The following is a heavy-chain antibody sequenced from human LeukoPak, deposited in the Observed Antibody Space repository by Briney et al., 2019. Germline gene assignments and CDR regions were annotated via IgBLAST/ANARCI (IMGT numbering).Heavy chain of an antibody. J-gene: IGHJ5*02. D-gene: IGHD2-15*01. Sequence: SVKVSSKASGGTFSSYAISWVRQAPGQGLEWMGRIIPMLGIANYAQKFQGRVTITADKSTSTAYMELSSLRSEDTAVYCCARGAASYCSGGSCQRVHWFDPWGQGTLVTVSS. CDR3: ARGAASYCSGGSCQRVHWFDP. V-gene: IGHV1-69*04. CDR1: GGTFSSYA. CDR2: IIPMLGIA.